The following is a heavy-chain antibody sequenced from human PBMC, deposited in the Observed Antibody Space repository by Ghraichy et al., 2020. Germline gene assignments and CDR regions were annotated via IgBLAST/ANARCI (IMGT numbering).Heavy chain of an antibody. J-gene: IGHJ6*02. V-gene: IGHV4-59*01. CDR2: IYYSGST. D-gene: IGHD5-18*01. Sequence: SETLSLTCTVSGGSISSYYWSWIRQPPGKGLEWIGYIYYSGSTNYNPSLKSRVTISVDTSKNQFSLKLSSVTAADTAVYYCARSDGYSYGPYGMDVWGQGTTVTVSS. CDR1: GGSISSYY. CDR3: ARSDGYSYGPYGMDV.